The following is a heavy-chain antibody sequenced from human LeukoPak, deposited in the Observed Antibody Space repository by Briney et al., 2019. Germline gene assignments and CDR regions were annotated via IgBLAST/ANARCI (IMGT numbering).Heavy chain of an antibody. Sequence: SDPLSLTCTVGGGSISNDYWHWIRQPPATVLDLAGYISYSGGTKYNPSLQSRVTISIDTSKNQFSLNLSSVTAADTAVYYCARRVIMSAAGVPDTWLDPWGQGILVTVSS. D-gene: IGHD2-8*01. CDR1: GGSISNDY. J-gene: IGHJ5*02. CDR3: ARRVIMSAAGVPDTWLDP. V-gene: IGHV4-59*08. CDR2: ISYSGGT.